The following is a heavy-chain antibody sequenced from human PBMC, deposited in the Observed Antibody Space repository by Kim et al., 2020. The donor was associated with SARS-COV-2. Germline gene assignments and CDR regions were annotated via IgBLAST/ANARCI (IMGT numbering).Heavy chain of an antibody. D-gene: IGHD3-16*01. V-gene: IGHV3-9*01. J-gene: IGHJ4*02. CDR3: AKEGISMGGPFDY. Sequence: YAYSVKGRVTISRDNAKNTLYLQMNSLRAEDTALYYCAKEGISMGGPFDYWGQGTLVTVSS.